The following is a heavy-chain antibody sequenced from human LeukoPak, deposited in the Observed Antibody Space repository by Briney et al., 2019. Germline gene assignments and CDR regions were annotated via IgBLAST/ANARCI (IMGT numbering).Heavy chain of an antibody. CDR1: GFTFDDYG. J-gene: IGHJ4*02. D-gene: IGHD5-18*01. CDR3: AKDTRGYSYGSYFDY. CDR2: INWNGGST. Sequence: GGSLRLSCAASGFTFDDYGMSWVRQAPGKGLEWVSGINWNGGSTGYADSVKGRFTISRDNAKNSLYLQMNSLRADDTALYYCAKDTRGYSYGSYFDYWGQGTLVTVSS. V-gene: IGHV3-20*04.